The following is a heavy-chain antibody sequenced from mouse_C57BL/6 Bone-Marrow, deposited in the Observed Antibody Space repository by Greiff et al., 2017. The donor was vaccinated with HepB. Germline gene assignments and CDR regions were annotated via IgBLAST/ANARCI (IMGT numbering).Heavy chain of an antibody. V-gene: IGHV1-78*01. CDR3: ARDPDYYGSSYYAMDY. Sequence: LLESDAELVKPGASVKISCKVSGYTFTDHTIHWMKQRPEQGLEWIGYIYPRDGSTKYNEKFKGKATLTADKSSSTAYMQLNSLTSEDSAVYFCARDPDYYGSSYYAMDYWGQGTSVTVSS. CDR1: GYTFTDHT. CDR2: IYPRDGST. J-gene: IGHJ4*01. D-gene: IGHD1-1*01.